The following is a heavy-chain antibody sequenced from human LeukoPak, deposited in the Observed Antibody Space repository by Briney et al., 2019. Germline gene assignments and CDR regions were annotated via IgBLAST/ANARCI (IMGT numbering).Heavy chain of an antibody. CDR3: ARWEGNGYNFDY. D-gene: IGHD3-22*01. CDR2: IWYDGSNK. Sequence: GRSLRLSCAASGFTFSSYGMHWVRQAPGKGLEWVAVIWYDGSNKYYADSVKGRFTISRDNSKNTLYLQMNSLRAEDTAVYYCARWEGNGYNFDYRGQGTLVTVSS. J-gene: IGHJ4*02. CDR1: GFTFSSYG. V-gene: IGHV3-33*01.